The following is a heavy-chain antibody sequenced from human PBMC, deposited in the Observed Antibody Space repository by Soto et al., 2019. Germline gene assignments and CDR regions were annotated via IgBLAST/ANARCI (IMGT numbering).Heavy chain of an antibody. J-gene: IGHJ4*02. CDR3: AYGSTPFDY. V-gene: IGHV3-23*01. CDR1: GFTFSSYA. Sequence: EVRLLESGGGLVQPGGSLRLSCAASGFTFSSYAMSWVRQAPGKGLEWVSAISGSGGSTYYADSVKGRFTISRDNSKNARYLQMNSLRAEDTAVYYGAYGSTPFDYWGQGPLVTVSS. D-gene: IGHD6-13*01. CDR2: ISGSGGST.